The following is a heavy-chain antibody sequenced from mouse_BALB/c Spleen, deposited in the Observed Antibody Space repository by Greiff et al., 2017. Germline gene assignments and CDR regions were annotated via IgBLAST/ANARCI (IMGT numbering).Heavy chain of an antibody. Sequence: QVQLKESGAELAKPGASVKMSCKASGYTFTSYWMHWVKQRPGQGLEWIGYINPSTGYTEYNQKFKDKATLTADKSSSTAYMQLSSLTSEDSAVYYCARLRWLGDYWGQGTTLTVSS. CDR3: ARLRWLGDY. CDR1: GYTFTSYW. D-gene: IGHD4-1*01. CDR2: INPSTGYT. V-gene: IGHV1-7*01. J-gene: IGHJ2*01.